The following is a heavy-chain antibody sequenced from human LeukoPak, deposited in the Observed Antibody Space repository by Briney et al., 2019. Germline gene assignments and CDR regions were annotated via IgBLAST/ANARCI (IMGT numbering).Heavy chain of an antibody. Sequence: PSQTLSLTCTVSGGSISSGGYYWSWIRQPPGKGLEWIGYIYHSGVTYYNPSLKSRVTISVDRSKNQFSLKLNSVTAADTAVYYCARGPYTAMASDYWGQGTLVTVSS. CDR2: IYHSGVT. J-gene: IGHJ4*02. CDR1: GGSISSGGYY. D-gene: IGHD5-18*01. CDR3: ARGPYTAMASDY. V-gene: IGHV4-30-2*01.